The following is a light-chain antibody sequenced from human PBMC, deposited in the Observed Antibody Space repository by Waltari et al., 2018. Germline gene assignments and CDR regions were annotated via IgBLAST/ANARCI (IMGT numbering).Light chain of an antibody. CDR1: QNIGRW. Sequence: DIQITQSPSILSASVGDRVTITCRASQNIGRWLAWYQQKPGKAPKVLIYEVSSLQSGAPSRFSGSGSGTEFILTITSLQPDDIASYYCQQYDNEWSFGQGTKVEI. V-gene: IGKV1-5*03. CDR2: EVS. J-gene: IGKJ1*01. CDR3: QQYDNEWS.